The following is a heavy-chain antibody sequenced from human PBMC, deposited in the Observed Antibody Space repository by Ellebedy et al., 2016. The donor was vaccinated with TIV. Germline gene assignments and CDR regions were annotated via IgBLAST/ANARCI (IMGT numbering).Heavy chain of an antibody. CDR2: IRRKTEGETT. Sequence: GGSLRLSXAASGFTFSDAWLSWVRQAPGKGLEWVARIRRKTEGETTDYAAPVKGRFTISRDDSKNTLYLQMNSLRDEDTAVYYCAKAVVVIAIPPDYWGQGTLVTVSS. CDR1: GFTFSDAW. J-gene: IGHJ4*02. CDR3: AKAVVVIAIPPDY. V-gene: IGHV3-15*01. D-gene: IGHD2-21*01.